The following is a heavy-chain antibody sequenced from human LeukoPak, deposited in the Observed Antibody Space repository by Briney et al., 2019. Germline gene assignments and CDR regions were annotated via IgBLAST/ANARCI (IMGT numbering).Heavy chain of an antibody. D-gene: IGHD3-9*01. CDR2: IYYSGST. Sequence: SETLSLTCTVSGGSISSYYWSWIRQPPGKGLEWIGYIYYSGSTNYKPSLKSRVTISVDTSKNQFSLKLSSVTAADTAVYYCARGYDILTGYLREPFDYWGQGTLVTVSS. V-gene: IGHV4-59*08. CDR3: ARGYDILTGYLREPFDY. J-gene: IGHJ4*02. CDR1: GGSISSYY.